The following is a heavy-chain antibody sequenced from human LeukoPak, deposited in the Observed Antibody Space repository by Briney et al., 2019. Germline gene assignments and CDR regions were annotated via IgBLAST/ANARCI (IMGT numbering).Heavy chain of an antibody. CDR2: IYSGGST. D-gene: IGHD2-15*01. CDR3: ARGDIVVPLGY. J-gene: IGHJ4*02. Sequence: GGSLRLPCAASGFTVSSNYMSWVRKAPGKGMEWVSVIYSGGSTYYADSVKGRFTISRDNSKNTLYLQMNSLRAEDTAVYYCARGDIVVPLGYWGQGTLVTVSS. V-gene: IGHV3-66*01. CDR1: GFTVSSNY.